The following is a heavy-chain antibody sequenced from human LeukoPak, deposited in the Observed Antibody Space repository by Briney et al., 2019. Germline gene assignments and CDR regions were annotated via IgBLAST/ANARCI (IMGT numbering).Heavy chain of an antibody. CDR3: ARGRCSSTSCYTGYYYYGMDV. V-gene: IGHV4-4*07. Sequence: PSETLSLTCTVSGGSISSYYWSWIRQPAGKGLEWIGRIYTSGSTNYNPSLKSRVTMSVDTSKNQFSLKLSSVTAADTAVYYCARGRCSSTSCYTGYYYYGMDVWGQGTTVTVSS. CDR1: GGSISSYY. CDR2: IYTSGST. D-gene: IGHD2-2*02. J-gene: IGHJ6*02.